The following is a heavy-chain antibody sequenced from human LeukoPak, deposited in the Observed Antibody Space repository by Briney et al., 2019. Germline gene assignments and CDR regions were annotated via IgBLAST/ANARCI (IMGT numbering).Heavy chain of an antibody. CDR2: ISSSSSYI. CDR3: ARLYDSSGYYADAFDI. J-gene: IGHJ3*02. CDR1: GFTFSSYS. V-gene: IGHV3-21*01. Sequence: GGSLRLSCAASGFTFSSYSMNWVRQAPGKGLEWVSSISSSSSYIYYADSVKGRFTISRDNSKNTLYLQMNSLRAEDTAVYYCARLYDSSGYYADAFDIWGQGTMVTVSS. D-gene: IGHD3-22*01.